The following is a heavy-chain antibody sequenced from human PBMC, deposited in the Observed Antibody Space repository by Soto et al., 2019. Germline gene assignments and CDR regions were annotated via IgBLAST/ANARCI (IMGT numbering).Heavy chain of an antibody. V-gene: IGHV1-24*01. CDR1: GYTLTELS. CDR3: ATCSGGSCYSPLLRIQYSYGYSPFDY. D-gene: IGHD2-15*01. Sequence: ASMQVSCKVSGYTLTELSMHWVRQAPGKGLERMGGFDPEDGETIYAQKFQGRVTMTEDTSTDTAYMELSSLRSEDTAVYYCATCSGGSCYSPLLRIQYSYGYSPFDYWGQGTLVTVSS. J-gene: IGHJ4*02. CDR2: FDPEDGET.